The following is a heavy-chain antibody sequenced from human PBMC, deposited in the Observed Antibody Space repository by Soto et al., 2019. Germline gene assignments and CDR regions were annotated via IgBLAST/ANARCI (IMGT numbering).Heavy chain of an antibody. J-gene: IGHJ6*02. CDR1: GFTFSSYS. V-gene: IGHV3-21*01. CDR3: ARDQTYYDFWSGYYISYYGMDV. CDR2: ISSSSSYI. Sequence: GGSLRLSCAASGFTFSSYSMNWVRQAPGKGLEWVSSISSSSSYIYYADSVKGRFTISRDNAKNSLYLQMNSLRAEDTAVYYCARDQTYYDFWSGYYISYYGMDVWGQGTTVTVSS. D-gene: IGHD3-3*01.